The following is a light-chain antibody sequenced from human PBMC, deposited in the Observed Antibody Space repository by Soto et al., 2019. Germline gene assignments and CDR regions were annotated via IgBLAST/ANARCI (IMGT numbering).Light chain of an antibody. V-gene: IGLV1-40*01. CDR2: GNS. Sequence: QSVLTQPPSVSGAPGQRVTISCTESSSNIGAGYDVHWYQQLPGTAPKLLIYGNSNRPSGVPDRFSGSKSGTSASLAITGLQAEDEADYDCQSYDSSLGGWVFGGGTKLTVL. CDR1: SSNIGAGYD. J-gene: IGLJ3*02. CDR3: QSYDSSLGGWV.